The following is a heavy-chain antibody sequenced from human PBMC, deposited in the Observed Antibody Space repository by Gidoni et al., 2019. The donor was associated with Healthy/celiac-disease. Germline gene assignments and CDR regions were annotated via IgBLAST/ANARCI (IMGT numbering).Heavy chain of an antibody. CDR2: ISWNSGSI. Sequence: EVQLVDSGGGLVQPGRSLRLSCAASGFTFDDYAMHWVRQAPGKGLEWGVGISWNSGSIGYADSVKGRFTISRDNAKNSLYLQMNSLIAEDTAVYYCAKAVQYSYGRGGQYYFDYWGQGTLVTVFS. CDR3: AKAVQYSYGRGGQYYFDY. J-gene: IGHJ4*02. D-gene: IGHD5-18*01. CDR1: GFTFDDYA. V-gene: IGHV3-9*01.